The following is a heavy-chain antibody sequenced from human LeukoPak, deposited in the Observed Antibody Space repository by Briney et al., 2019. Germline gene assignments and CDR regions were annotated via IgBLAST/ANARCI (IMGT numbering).Heavy chain of an antibody. CDR1: GFTVSSNY. CDR3: AGGYTSLI. V-gene: IGHV3-53*01. J-gene: IGHJ3*02. D-gene: IGHD5-18*01. CDR2: IYSGGST. Sequence: GGSLRLSCAVSGFTVSSNYMNWVRQPPGKGLEWVSVIYSGGSTFYANSVKGRFIISRDNSKSTLYLQMNSLRGDDTAVYYCAGGYTSLIWGHGTMVTVSS.